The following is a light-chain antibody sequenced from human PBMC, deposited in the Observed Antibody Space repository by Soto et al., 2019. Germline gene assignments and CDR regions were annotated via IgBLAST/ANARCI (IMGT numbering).Light chain of an antibody. CDR1: QTIASRS. J-gene: IGKJ5*01. V-gene: IGKV3-20*01. CDR3: QQNDTSPPT. CDR2: RTF. Sequence: EIVLTQSPGTLSLSPGEKASLSSRASQTIASRSLAWYQHHPGQAPSLLIYRTFARAPGIPDRFSGGGSVTDFTLTISRLERADFAVYYCQQNDTSPPTFGQGTRLDIK.